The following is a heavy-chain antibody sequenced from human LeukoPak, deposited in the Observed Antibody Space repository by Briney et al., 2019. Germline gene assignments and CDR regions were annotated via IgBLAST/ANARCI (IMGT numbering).Heavy chain of an antibody. CDR1: GGSISSYY. D-gene: IGHD3-9*01. J-gene: IGHJ3*02. V-gene: IGHV4-59*01. CDR2: IYYSGST. CDR3: ARARWFYHYDILTGPRRAGAFDI. Sequence: PSETLSLTCTVSGGSISSYYWSWIRQPPGKGLEWIGYIYYSGSTNYNPSLKSRVTISVDTSKNQFSLKLSSVTAADTAVYYCARARWFYHYDILTGPRRAGAFDIWGQGTMVTVSS.